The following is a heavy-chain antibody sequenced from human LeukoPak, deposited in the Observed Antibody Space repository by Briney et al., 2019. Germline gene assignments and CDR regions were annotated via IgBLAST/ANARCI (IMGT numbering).Heavy chain of an antibody. Sequence: GGSLRLSCAASGFTFSSYAMSWVRQAPGKGLEWVSAISGSGGSTYYADSVKGRFTISRDNSKNTLYLQMHSLRPGDTAVYYCVREDTPATANYWGQGTLVTISS. CDR3: VREDTPATANY. J-gene: IGHJ4*02. V-gene: IGHV3-23*01. D-gene: IGHD2-21*02. CDR1: GFTFSSYA. CDR2: ISGSGGST.